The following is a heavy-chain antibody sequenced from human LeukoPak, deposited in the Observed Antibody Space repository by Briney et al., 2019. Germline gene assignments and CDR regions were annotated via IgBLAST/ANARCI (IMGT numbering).Heavy chain of an antibody. CDR2: MNPNSGNT. J-gene: IGHJ6*02. D-gene: IGHD2-15*01. V-gene: IGHV1-8*01. CDR3: ARVRGSYYYYGMDV. CDR1: GYTFSSYD. Sequence: ASVKVSCKASGYTFSSYDINWVRQATGQGLEWRGWMNPNSGNTGYAQKFQGRVTMTRNTSISTAYMELSSLRSEDTAVYYCARVRGSYYYYGMDVWGQGTTVTVSS.